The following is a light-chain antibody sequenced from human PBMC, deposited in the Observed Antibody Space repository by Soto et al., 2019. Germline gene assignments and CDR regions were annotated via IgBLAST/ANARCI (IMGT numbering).Light chain of an antibody. CDR3: CSYAGSSTYV. CDR1: SSDVGSYNL. J-gene: IGLJ1*01. V-gene: IGLV2-23*02. CDR2: EVS. Sequence: VLTQPASVSGSPGQSITISCTGISSDVGSYNLVSWYQQHPGKAPKLMIYEVSKRPSGVSNRFSGSKSGITASLTISGLQAEDEADYYCCSYAGSSTYVFGTGTKVTVL.